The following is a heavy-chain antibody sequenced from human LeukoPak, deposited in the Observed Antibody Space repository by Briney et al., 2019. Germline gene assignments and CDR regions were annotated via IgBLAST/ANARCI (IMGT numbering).Heavy chain of an antibody. Sequence: SETLSLTCTVSGGSISSNTDYWGWIRQPPGKGLEWIGSIYYSGNTYYNPSLRSRVTISIDTSKNQFSLKLSSVTAADTAVYYCARDPSGYSSRFDYWGQGTLVTVSS. V-gene: IGHV4-39*07. CDR3: ARDPSGYSSRFDY. CDR2: IYYSGNT. CDR1: GGSISSNTDY. D-gene: IGHD3-22*01. J-gene: IGHJ4*02.